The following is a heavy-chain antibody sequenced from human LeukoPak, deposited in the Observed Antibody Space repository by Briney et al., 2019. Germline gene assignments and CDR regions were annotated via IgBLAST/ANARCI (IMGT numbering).Heavy chain of an antibody. V-gene: IGHV4-30-4*08. Sequence: PSETLSLTCTVSGGSISSGVYYCRWVRQPPGTCLEWLGYIYYSGSTYYNPSLKSRVTISVDTSKNQFSLKLSSVTAADTAVYYCARDRPNCSSTSCFNWFDPWGQGTLVTVSS. CDR1: GGSISSGVYY. D-gene: IGHD2-2*01. CDR2: IYYSGST. CDR3: ARDRPNCSSTSCFNWFDP. J-gene: IGHJ5*02.